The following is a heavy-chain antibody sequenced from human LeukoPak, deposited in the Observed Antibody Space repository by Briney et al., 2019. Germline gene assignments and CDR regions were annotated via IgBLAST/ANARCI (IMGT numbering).Heavy chain of an antibody. V-gene: IGHV1-69*04. Sequence: SVKVSCKTSGGPFSSHAVNWVRQAPGQGLEWMGRIIPILGLRNYAQRFQGRVTITAAKSTSTVYMDVTSLRSEDTAVYFCARGRGSRTGSNGDYLDYWGQGTLVTVSS. CDR1: GGPFSSHA. CDR3: ARGRGSRTGSNGDYLDY. D-gene: IGHD1-1*01. CDR2: IIPILGLR. J-gene: IGHJ4*02.